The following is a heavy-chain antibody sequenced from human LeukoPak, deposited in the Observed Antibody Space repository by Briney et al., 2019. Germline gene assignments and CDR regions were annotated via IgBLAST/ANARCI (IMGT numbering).Heavy chain of an antibody. CDR1: GYSFTIYS. J-gene: IGHJ4*02. Sequence: ASVKLSCNASGYSFTIYSSSCVRQAPGQRLEWMGWISGYNGNTNYAQILLGRVTMTTDTSTSTAYMELRSLRSDDTAVYYCARGPDIAQPTQTYDYWGQGTLVTVSS. D-gene: IGHD2-15*01. CDR3: ARGPDIAQPTQTYDY. V-gene: IGHV1-18*01. CDR2: ISGYNGNT.